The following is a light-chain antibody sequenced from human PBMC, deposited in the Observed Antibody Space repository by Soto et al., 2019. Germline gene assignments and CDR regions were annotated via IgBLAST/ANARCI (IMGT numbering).Light chain of an antibody. CDR2: TND. CDR3: ATWDDSLSGVL. J-gene: IGLJ2*01. Sequence: QSVLTQSPSASGTPGQRVTISCSGSNSNIGSNSVYWYQQLPGTAPKLLIYTNDQRPSGVPDRFSGSKSGTSASLAISGLRSEDEADYYCATWDDSLSGVLFGGGTQLTVL. V-gene: IGLV1-47*02. CDR1: NSNIGSNS.